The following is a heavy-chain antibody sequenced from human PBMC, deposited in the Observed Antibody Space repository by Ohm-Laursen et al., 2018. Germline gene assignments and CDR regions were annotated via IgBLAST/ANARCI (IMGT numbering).Heavy chain of an antibody. Sequence: GSLRLSCAASGFTFSKAWMSWVRQAPGKGLEWLGRIKNKSGGGRTDYAATVKGRFTISRDDSKNTLYMQMNSLKTEDTAVYYCSTAQSPLDYWGQGTLVTVSS. CDR1: GFTFSKAW. CDR2: IKNKSGGGRT. V-gene: IGHV3-15*01. J-gene: IGHJ4*02. CDR3: STAQSPLDY.